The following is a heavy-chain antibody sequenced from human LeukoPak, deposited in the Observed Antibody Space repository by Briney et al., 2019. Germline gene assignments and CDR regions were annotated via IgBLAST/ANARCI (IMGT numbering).Heavy chain of an antibody. J-gene: IGHJ4*02. V-gene: IGHV3-7*01. D-gene: IGHD1-1*01. CDR2: MNEDGSDK. CDR1: GFTLSDYW. CDR3: ARESTGERPGC. Sequence: GGSLRLSCAASGFTLSDYWMSWVRQAPGKGLEWVANMNEDGSDKNYVDPVKGRFTISRDDATNSLHLQMNSLSPEDTAVYYCARESTGERPGCWGQGTLVTVSS.